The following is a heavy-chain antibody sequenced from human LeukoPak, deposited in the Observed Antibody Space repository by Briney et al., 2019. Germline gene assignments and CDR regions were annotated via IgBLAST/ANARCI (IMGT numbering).Heavy chain of an antibody. Sequence: GASVKVSCKASGYTFTSYDINWVRQATGQGLEWMGWMNPNSGNTGYAQKFQGRVTMTRNTSISTAYMELSSMRSEDPAVYYCARAGYCSSTSCYRGHYYYYYYMDVWGKGTTVTVSS. D-gene: IGHD2-2*03. CDR1: GYTFTSYD. CDR2: MNPNSGNT. V-gene: IGHV1-8*01. CDR3: ARAGYCSSTSCYRGHYYYYYYMDV. J-gene: IGHJ6*03.